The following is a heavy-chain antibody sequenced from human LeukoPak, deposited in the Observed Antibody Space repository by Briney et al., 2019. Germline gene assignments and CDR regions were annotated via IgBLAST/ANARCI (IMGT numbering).Heavy chain of an antibody. CDR2: IKPNSGGT. V-gene: IGHV1-2*06. CDR3: ARRGIAASGEDY. D-gene: IGHD6-13*01. Sequence: VASVKVSCKASGYTFTGYYMHWVRQAPGQGLEWMGRIKPNSGGTNYAQKFQGRVTMTRDTSISTAYMELSRLRSDDTAVYYCARRGIAASGEDYWGQGTLVTVSS. CDR1: GYTFTGYY. J-gene: IGHJ4*02.